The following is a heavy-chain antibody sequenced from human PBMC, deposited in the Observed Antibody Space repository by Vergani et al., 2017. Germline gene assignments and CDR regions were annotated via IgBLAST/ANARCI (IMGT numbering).Heavy chain of an antibody. Sequence: QVQLVQSGAEVKKAGSSVKLSCTASGDTFNSYAFNWVRQAPGQGLEWMGGIIPFLVIEKFAQKFQGRVTIFAEGSTSTVFMELSSLNSDDTAIYYCARARHDPKKYSFCYYMDLWGTGTTVTVSS. CDR3: ARARHDPKKYSFCYYMDL. CDR1: GDTFNSYA. V-gene: IGHV1-69*01. J-gene: IGHJ6*03. D-gene: IGHD1-1*01. CDR2: IIPFLVIE.